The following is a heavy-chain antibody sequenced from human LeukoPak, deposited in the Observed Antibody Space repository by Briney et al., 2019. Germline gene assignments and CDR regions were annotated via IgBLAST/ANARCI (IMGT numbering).Heavy chain of an antibody. D-gene: IGHD6-19*01. CDR3: ARDFTQWLVDPELDY. V-gene: IGHV3-21*01. J-gene: IGHJ4*02. CDR2: ISSSSSYI. CDR1: GFTFSSYS. Sequence: GVSLRLSCAASGFTFSSYSMNWVRQAPGKGLEWVSSISSSSSYIYYADSVKVRFTISRDNAKNSLYLQMNSLRAEDTAVYYCARDFTQWLVDPELDYWGQGTLVTVSS.